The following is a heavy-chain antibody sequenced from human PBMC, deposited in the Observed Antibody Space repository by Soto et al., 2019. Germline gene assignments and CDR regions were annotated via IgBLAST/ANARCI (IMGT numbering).Heavy chain of an antibody. CDR1: GGSISSGDYY. CDR3: ARAMTTLGWFDP. D-gene: IGHD4-17*01. J-gene: IGHJ5*02. V-gene: IGHV4-30-4*01. Sequence: SETLSLTCTVSGGSISSGDYYWSWIRQPPGKGLEWIGYIYYSGSTYYNPSLKSRVTISVDTSKNQFSLKLSSVTAADTAVYYCARAMTTLGWFDPWGQGTLVTVSS. CDR2: IYYSGST.